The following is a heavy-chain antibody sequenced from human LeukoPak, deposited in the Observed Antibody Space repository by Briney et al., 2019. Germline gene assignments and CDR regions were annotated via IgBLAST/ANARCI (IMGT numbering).Heavy chain of an antibody. V-gene: IGHV4-39*07. CDR3: ARDRGNYFDY. D-gene: IGHD6-13*01. Sequence: SETLSLTCTVSGGSISGSSYYWGWIRQPPGKGLEWIGSVYYSGRTYYNPSLKSRVTISVDTSKNQFSLKLRSVTAPDTAVYYCARDRGNYFDYWGQGTLVTVSS. J-gene: IGHJ4*02. CDR1: GGSISGSSYY. CDR2: VYYSGRT.